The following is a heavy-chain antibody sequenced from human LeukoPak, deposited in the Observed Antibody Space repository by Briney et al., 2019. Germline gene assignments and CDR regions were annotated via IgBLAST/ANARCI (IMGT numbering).Heavy chain of an antibody. CDR3: AREPRTMDTAMVMGTYFDY. D-gene: IGHD5-18*01. Sequence: GGSLRLSCAASGFTFSSYAMHWVRQAPGKGLEWVAVISYDGSNKYYADSVKGRFTISRDNSKNTLYLQMNSLRAEDTAVYYSAREPRTMDTAMVMGTYFDYWGQGTLVTVSS. CDR2: ISYDGSNK. V-gene: IGHV3-30-3*01. CDR1: GFTFSSYA. J-gene: IGHJ4*02.